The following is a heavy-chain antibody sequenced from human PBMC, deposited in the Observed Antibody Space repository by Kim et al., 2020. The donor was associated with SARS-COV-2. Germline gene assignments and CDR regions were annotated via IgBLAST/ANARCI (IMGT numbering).Heavy chain of an antibody. D-gene: IGHD5-18*01. CDR2: IKSKTDGGTT. V-gene: IGHV3-15*01. Sequence: GGSLRLSCAASGFTFSNAWMSWVRQAPGKGLEWVGRIKSKTDGGTTDYAAPVKGRFTISRDDSKNTLYLQMNSLKTEDTAVYYCTTEPLTYVDTAMVSFEVPPKPYYFYHGMDVWRQGTTVTLSS. CDR1: GFTFSNAW. CDR3: TTEPLTYVDTAMVSFEVPPKPYYFYHGMDV. J-gene: IGHJ6*02.